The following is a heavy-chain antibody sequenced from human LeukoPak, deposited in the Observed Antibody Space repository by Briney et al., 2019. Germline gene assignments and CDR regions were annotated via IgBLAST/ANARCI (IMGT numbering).Heavy chain of an antibody. V-gene: IGHV3-53*01. Sequence: GGSLRLSCAASGFTVSSNYMNWVRQAPGKGLEWVSVTSSGGNTYYADSVKGRFTISRDNSKSTLYLQMNSLRAEDTAVYYCAKDGDMWGQGTMVTVSS. CDR2: TSSGGNT. CDR3: AKDGDM. CDR1: GFTVSSNY. J-gene: IGHJ3*02.